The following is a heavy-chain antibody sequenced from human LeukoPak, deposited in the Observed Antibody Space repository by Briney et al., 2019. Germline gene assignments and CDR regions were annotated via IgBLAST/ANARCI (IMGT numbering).Heavy chain of an antibody. V-gene: IGHV3-7*04. CDR2: MNQDGSER. CDR3: GRANAMDV. J-gene: IGHJ6*02. Sequence: GGSLRLSCAASGFTFSNHWMTWVRQAPGEGPEWVANMNQDGSERYYVDSVKGRFTISRDNAKNSLYLQMNSLRLEDTALYYCGRANAMDVWGQGTTVTVSS. CDR1: GFTFSNHW.